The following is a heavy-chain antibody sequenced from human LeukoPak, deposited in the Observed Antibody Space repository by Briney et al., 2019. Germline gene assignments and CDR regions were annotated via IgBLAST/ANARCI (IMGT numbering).Heavy chain of an antibody. CDR1: GGTFSSYA. V-gene: IGHV1-69*05. J-gene: IGHJ5*02. Sequence: AASAKVSCKASGGTFSSYAISWVRQAPGQGLEWMGGIIPIFGTANYAQKFQGRVTITTDESTSTAYMELSSLRSEDTAVYYCARRVRFLSGALGLGWFDPWGQGTLVTVSS. CDR3: ARRVRFLSGALGLGWFDP. D-gene: IGHD3-3*01. CDR2: IIPIFGTA.